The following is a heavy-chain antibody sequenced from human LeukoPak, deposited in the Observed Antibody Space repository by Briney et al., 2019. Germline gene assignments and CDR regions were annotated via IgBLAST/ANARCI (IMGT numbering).Heavy chain of an antibody. CDR3: ARGFYGSGSQFDY. J-gene: IGHJ4*02. V-gene: IGHV4-30-2*01. D-gene: IGHD3-10*01. Sequence: SETLSLTCAVSGGSISSGDYPWSWIRQPPGKGLEWIGYIFHTGPTSYNPSLKSRVTISVDMSKNQLSLKLSSVTAADTAVYYCARGFYGSGSQFDYWGQGTLVTVSS. CDR2: IFHTGPT. CDR1: GGSISSGDYP.